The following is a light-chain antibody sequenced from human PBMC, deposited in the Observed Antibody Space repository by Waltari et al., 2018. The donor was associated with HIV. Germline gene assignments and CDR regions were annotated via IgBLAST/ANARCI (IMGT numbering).Light chain of an antibody. Sequence: DIQMTQYPSTLSASVGDRVTITCRASQNINSWLAWYQQKPGKAPKLLIYKASSLESGVPSRFSGSKSGTEFTLTISSLQPDDFATYYCQQYNSDSTFGQGTKVEIK. CDR1: QNINSW. J-gene: IGKJ1*01. CDR3: QQYNSDST. V-gene: IGKV1-5*03. CDR2: KAS.